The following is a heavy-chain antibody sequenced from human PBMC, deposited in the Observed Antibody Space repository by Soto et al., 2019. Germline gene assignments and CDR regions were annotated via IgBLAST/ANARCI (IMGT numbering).Heavy chain of an antibody. CDR1: GDSISNGAYY. CDR3: ASRDYGEFYFDD. V-gene: IGHV4-31*03. Sequence: SETLSLTCTVSGDSISNGAYYWSWIRQHPGKGLEFIGYIYDSGDTYFNPSLKSRITISVDTSRNQFSLKVSSVTAADTAVYYCASRDYGEFYFDDWGQGALVTVSS. D-gene: IGHD3-10*01. J-gene: IGHJ4*02. CDR2: IYDSGDT.